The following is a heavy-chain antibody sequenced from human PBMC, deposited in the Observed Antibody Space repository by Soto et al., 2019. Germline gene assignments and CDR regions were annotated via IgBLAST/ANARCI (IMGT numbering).Heavy chain of an antibody. CDR3: ARGGLYYYDSSGYSDY. J-gene: IGHJ4*02. CDR2: INPNSGGT. V-gene: IGHV1-2*04. CDR1: GYTFTGYY. Sequence: GASVKVSCKASGYTFTGYYMHWVRQAPGQGLEWMGWINPNSGGTNYAQKFQGWVTMTRDTSISTAYMELSRLRSDDTAVYYCARGGLYYYDSSGYSDYWGQGTLVTVSS. D-gene: IGHD3-22*01.